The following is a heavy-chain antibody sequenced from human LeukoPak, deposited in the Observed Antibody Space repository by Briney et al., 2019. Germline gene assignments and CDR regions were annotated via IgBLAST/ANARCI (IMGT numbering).Heavy chain of an antibody. V-gene: IGHV3-21*04. Sequence: GGSLRLSCAASGFTFSSYSMNWVRQAPGKGLEWVSSISSSSSYIYYADSVTGRLTISRDNAKNTLYLQMNSLRAEDTAVYYCAKDWRYGSGNLRGLDVWGQGTTVTVSS. CDR2: ISSSSSYI. D-gene: IGHD3-10*01. CDR1: GFTFSSYS. J-gene: IGHJ6*02. CDR3: AKDWRYGSGNLRGLDV.